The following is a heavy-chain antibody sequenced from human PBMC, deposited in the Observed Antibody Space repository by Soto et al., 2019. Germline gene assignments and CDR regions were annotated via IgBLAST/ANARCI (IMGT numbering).Heavy chain of an antibody. Sequence: ASLKISCQGSGYSFASYWIGWVRQMPGKDLEWMGITYPGDSDTRYSPSFQGQVTISADKSLRTAYLQWTSLKASDTALYYCARTRSFTLGFYYDGMDVWGQGTTVTVSS. CDR1: GYSFASYW. CDR3: ARTRSFTLGFYYDGMDV. J-gene: IGHJ6*02. V-gene: IGHV5-51*01. D-gene: IGHD6-6*01. CDR2: TYPGDSDT.